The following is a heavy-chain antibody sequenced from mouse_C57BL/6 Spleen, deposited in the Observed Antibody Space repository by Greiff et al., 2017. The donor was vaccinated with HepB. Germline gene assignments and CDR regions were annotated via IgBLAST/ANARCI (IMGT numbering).Heavy chain of an antibody. J-gene: IGHJ3*01. CDR2: FHPSNSDT. D-gene: IGHD2-2*01. Sequence: VPLQQPGAVLVTPGASVTVSCKASFFTFTRYLLHWVKPKPGQSLEWIVRFHPSNSDTNYNQKFKGKATLTVDKSSSTAYMQLSSLTSEDSAVYYCAMHYGYPWFAYWGQGTLVTVSA. CDR3: AMHYGYPWFAY. CDR1: FFTFTRYL. V-gene: IGHV1-74*01.